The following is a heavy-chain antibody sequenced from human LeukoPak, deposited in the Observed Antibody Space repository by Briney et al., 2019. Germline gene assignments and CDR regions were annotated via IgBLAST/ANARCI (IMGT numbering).Heavy chain of an antibody. J-gene: IGHJ6*03. Sequence: ASVKVSCKASGYTFTSYGISWVRQAPGQGLEWMGWISAYNGNTNYAQKLQGRVTMTTDTSTSTAYMELSSLRSEDTAVYYCARTWIQLSPALGGEYYYYYYMDVWGKGTTVTISS. V-gene: IGHV1-18*01. CDR1: GYTFTSYG. CDR3: ARTWIQLSPALGGEYYYYYYMDV. D-gene: IGHD5-18*01. CDR2: ISAYNGNT.